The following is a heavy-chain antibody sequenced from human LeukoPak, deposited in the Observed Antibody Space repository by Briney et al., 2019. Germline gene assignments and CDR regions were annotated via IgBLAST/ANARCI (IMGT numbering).Heavy chain of an antibody. CDR3: ARVEDITMIVN. V-gene: IGHV4-59*01. Sequence: SETLSLTCTVSDGSISSYYWSWIRQPPGKGLEWIGYIYYSGSTNYNPSLKSRVTISVDTSKNQFSLKLSSVTAADTAVYYCARVEDITMIVNWGQGTLVTVSS. D-gene: IGHD3-22*01. CDR2: IYYSGST. J-gene: IGHJ4*02. CDR1: DGSISSYY.